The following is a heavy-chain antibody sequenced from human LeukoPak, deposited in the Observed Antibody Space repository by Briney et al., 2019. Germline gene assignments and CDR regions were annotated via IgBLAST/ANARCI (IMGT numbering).Heavy chain of an antibody. Sequence: GGSLRLSCAASGFTFDDYTMHWVRQAPGKGLEWVSLIRWDGGSTYYADSVKGRFTISRDNSKNTVYLQMNSLAIEDTAIYYCAKNRWGSVATPDSWGQGTVVTVSS. CDR3: AKNRWGSVATPDS. J-gene: IGHJ4*02. CDR2: IRWDGGST. D-gene: IGHD5-12*01. CDR1: GFTFDDYT. V-gene: IGHV3-43*01.